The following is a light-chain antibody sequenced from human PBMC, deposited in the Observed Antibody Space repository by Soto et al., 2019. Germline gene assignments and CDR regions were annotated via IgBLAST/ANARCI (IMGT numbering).Light chain of an antibody. CDR2: GAS. J-gene: IGKJ1*01. CDR3: QQYHNSPWT. V-gene: IGKV3-20*01. CDR1: QSLTDNY. Sequence: EIVWTQSPGTLSLSPGERATLSCRASQSLTDNYLAWYQQKPGQPPRLLISGASSRAAGIPDRFSGSGSATDFILTIRELEPEDFAVYYCQQYHNSPWTFGRGTTVEIK.